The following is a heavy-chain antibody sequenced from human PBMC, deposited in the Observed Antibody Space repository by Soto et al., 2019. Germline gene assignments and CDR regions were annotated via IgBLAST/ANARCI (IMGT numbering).Heavy chain of an antibody. D-gene: IGHD2-2*01. V-gene: IGHV4-4*02. CDR1: GGSISSSNW. CDR2: IYHSGST. CDR3: ASGTGIVLVPAAPYGMDV. J-gene: IGHJ6*02. Sequence: SETLSLTCAVSGGSISSSNWWSWVRQPPGKGLEWIGEIYHSGSTNYNPSLKSRVTISVDKSKNQFSLKLSSVTAADTAVYYCASGTGIVLVPAAPYGMDVWGQGTTVPVSS.